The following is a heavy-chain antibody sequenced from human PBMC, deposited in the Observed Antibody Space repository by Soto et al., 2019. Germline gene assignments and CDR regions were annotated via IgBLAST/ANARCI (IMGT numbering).Heavy chain of an antibody. J-gene: IGHJ6*02. D-gene: IGHD2-15*01. CDR1: GFTFSSYG. V-gene: IGHV3-30*18. CDR3: AKDIVVVVAAKYSYYYYGMGV. Sequence: QVQLVESGGGVVQPGRSLRLSCAASGFTFSSYGMHWVRQAPGKGLEWVAVISYDGSNKYYADSVKGRFTISRDNFKNTLYLQMNSLRAEDTAVYYCAKDIVVVVAAKYSYYYYGMGVWGQGTTVTVSS. CDR2: ISYDGSNK.